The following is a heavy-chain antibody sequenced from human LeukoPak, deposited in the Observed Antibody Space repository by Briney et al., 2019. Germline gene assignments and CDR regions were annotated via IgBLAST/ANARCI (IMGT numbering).Heavy chain of an antibody. CDR3: ASAVDSSGYPLDY. V-gene: IGHV4-59*08. CDR2: IYYSGST. D-gene: IGHD3-22*01. Sequence: SETLSLTCTVSGGSISSYYWSWIRQPPGKGLEWIGYIYYSGSTNYNPSLKGRVTISVDTSKNQFSLKLSSVTAADTAVYYCASAVDSSGYPLDYWGQGTLVTVSS. CDR1: GGSISSYY. J-gene: IGHJ4*02.